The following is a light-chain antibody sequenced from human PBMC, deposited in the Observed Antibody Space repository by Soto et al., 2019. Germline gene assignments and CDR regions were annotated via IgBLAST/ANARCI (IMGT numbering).Light chain of an antibody. J-gene: IGLJ1*01. CDR3: SSYTDSTAYV. CDR1: SSDIAIYNF. V-gene: IGLV2-14*01. Sequence: QSALTQPASVSGSPGQSITISCTGTSSDIAIYNFVSWYQQHPGKAPRLMIFQVTNRPSGVSTRFSGSKSGNTASLTISGLQAEDEAAYYCSSYTDSTAYVFGPGTKVTVL. CDR2: QVT.